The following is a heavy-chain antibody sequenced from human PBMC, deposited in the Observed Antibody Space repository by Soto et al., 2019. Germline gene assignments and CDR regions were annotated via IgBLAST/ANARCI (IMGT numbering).Heavy chain of an antibody. CDR3: ARDGVGLCAGDCSFHAFDL. Sequence: QALLEQSGAEMKKPGSSVTVSCKASGGTFNSYAISWVRQAPGQGLEWMGGIIPIFGITNYAQKFQGRLTLTADKVTDTAYMELISLTSDDTAVYYCARDGVGLCAGDCSFHAFDLWGRGTSVTVSS. D-gene: IGHD2-21*02. CDR1: GGTFNSYA. J-gene: IGHJ3*01. V-gene: IGHV1-69*17. CDR2: IIPIFGIT.